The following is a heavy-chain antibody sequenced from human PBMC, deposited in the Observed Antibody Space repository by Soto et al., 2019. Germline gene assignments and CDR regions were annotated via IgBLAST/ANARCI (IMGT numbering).Heavy chain of an antibody. CDR3: ARKETSRFWFDP. D-gene: IGHD3-16*01. CDR1: GYTFTAYY. Sequence: GXSVKDSFKASGYTFTAYYMHWVRLAPGQGLEWMGWINPISGGTNYAQKSQGRVSMTRDTSITTAYLELSSLTSDDTAIYYCARKETSRFWFDPWGQGTLVTVYS. CDR2: INPISGGT. J-gene: IGHJ5*02. V-gene: IGHV1-2*02.